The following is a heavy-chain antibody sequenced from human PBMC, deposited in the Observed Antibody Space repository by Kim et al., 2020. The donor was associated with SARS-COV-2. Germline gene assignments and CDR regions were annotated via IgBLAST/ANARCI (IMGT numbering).Heavy chain of an antibody. CDR1: GGSFSGYY. CDR3: ARGLPYDILTGSNWFDP. CDR2: INHSGST. J-gene: IGHJ5*02. D-gene: IGHD3-9*01. Sequence: SETLSLTCAVYGGSFSGYYWSWIRQPPGKGLEWIGEINHSGSTNYNPSLKSRVTKSVDTSKNKFSLKLSSVTAADTAVYYCARGLPYDILTGSNWFDPWGQGTLVTVSS. V-gene: IGHV4-34*01.